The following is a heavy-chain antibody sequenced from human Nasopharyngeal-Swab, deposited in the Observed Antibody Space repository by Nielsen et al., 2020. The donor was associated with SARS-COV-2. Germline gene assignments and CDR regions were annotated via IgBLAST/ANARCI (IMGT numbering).Heavy chain of an antibody. CDR2: LYSGGST. J-gene: IGHJ3*02. Sequence: VRQAPGKGLERGSILYSGGSTYYADSVKGRFTISRHNSKNTLYLQMNSLRAEDTAVYYCARGGVGYYDSSGPRDDTFDIWGQGTMVTVSS. V-gene: IGHV3-53*04. D-gene: IGHD3-22*01. CDR3: ARGGVGYYDSSGPRDDTFDI.